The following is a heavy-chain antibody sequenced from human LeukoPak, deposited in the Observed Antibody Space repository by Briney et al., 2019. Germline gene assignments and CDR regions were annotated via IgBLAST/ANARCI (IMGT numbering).Heavy chain of an antibody. CDR2: IYYSGST. Sequence: SETLSLTCTVSGGSISSSSYYWGWIRQPPGKGLEWIGSIYYSGSTYYNPSLKSRVTISVDTSKNQFSLKLSSVTAADTAVYYCERAGLAEYLYYYYYMDVWGKGTTVTVSS. V-gene: IGHV4-39*07. CDR1: GGSISSSSYY. J-gene: IGHJ6*03. D-gene: IGHD2-2*01. CDR3: ERAGLAEYLYYYYYMDV.